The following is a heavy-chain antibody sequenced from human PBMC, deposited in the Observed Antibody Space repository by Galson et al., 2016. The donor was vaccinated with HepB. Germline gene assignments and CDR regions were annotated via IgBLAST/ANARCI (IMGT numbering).Heavy chain of an antibody. CDR1: GYTFTYYT. CDR2: INAGNGNT. Sequence: VKVSCKASGYTFTYYTMHWVRQAPGQRLEWMGWINAGNGNTKYSQNFQGRVTFTSDTSARTAYMELSSLKSEDTAVYYCARDGSSGWNYFDYWGQGTLVTFSS. V-gene: IGHV1-3*01. J-gene: IGHJ4*02. D-gene: IGHD6-19*01. CDR3: ARDGSSGWNYFDY.